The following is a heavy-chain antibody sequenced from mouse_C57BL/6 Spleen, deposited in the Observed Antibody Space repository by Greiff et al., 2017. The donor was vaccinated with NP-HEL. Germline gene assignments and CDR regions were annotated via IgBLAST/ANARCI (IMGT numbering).Heavy chain of an antibody. CDR3: ARRIMDYDYFDY. J-gene: IGHJ2*01. Sequence: QVQLQQPGAELVKPGASVKLSCKASGYTFTSYWMHWVKQRPGQGLEWIGMIHPNSGSTNYNEKFKSKATLTVDKSSSTAYMQLSSLTSEDSAVYYCARRIMDYDYFDYWGQGTTLTVSS. V-gene: IGHV1-64*01. D-gene: IGHD2-4*01. CDR1: GYTFTSYW. CDR2: IHPNSGST.